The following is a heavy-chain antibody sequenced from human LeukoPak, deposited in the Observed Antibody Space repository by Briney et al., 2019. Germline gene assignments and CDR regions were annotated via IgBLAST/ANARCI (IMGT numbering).Heavy chain of an antibody. Sequence: GGSLRLSCAASGFTFSSYTMNWVRQAPGKGLEWVSSISGTGTYIYYADSVKGRFTISRDNAKNSLYLQMNSLRAEDTAMYYRARGLCSGGTCYSGLDYWGRGTLVTVSS. CDR3: ARGLCSGGTCYSGLDY. J-gene: IGHJ4*02. V-gene: IGHV3-21*01. CDR2: ISGTGTYI. D-gene: IGHD2-15*01. CDR1: GFTFSSYT.